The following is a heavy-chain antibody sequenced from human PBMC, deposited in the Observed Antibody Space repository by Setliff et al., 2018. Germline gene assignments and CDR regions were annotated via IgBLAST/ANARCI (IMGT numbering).Heavy chain of an antibody. V-gene: IGHV1-46*01. CDR2: INPSGGST. CDR1: GYTFTSHD. Sequence: ASVKVSCKASGYTFTSHDINWVRQATGQGLEWMGIINPSGGSTSYAQKFQGRVTMTRDTSTSTVYMELSSLRSEDTAVYYCARVGRMTTVAPHDALDIWGQGTMVTVSS. J-gene: IGHJ3*02. D-gene: IGHD4-17*01. CDR3: ARVGRMTTVAPHDALDI.